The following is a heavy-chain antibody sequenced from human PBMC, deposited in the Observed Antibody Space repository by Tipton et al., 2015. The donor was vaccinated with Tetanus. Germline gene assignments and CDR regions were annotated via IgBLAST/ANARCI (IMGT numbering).Heavy chain of an antibody. CDR1: GYSFTSYW. CDR3: ARGPYCSSTSCYEVWFDP. Sequence: MQLVQSGAEVKKPGESLRISCKGSGYSFTSYWISWVRQMPGKGLEWMGRIDPSDSYTNYSTSFQGHVTISADKSISTAYLQWSSLKASDTAMYYCARGPYCSSTSCYEVWFDPWGQGTLVTVSS. CDR2: IDPSDSYT. D-gene: IGHD2-2*01. J-gene: IGHJ5*02. V-gene: IGHV5-10-1*01.